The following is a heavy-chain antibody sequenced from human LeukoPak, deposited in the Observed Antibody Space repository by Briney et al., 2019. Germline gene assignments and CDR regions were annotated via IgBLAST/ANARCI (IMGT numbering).Heavy chain of an antibody. J-gene: IGHJ3*02. V-gene: IGHV4-59*08. D-gene: IGHD3-10*01. Sequence: PSETLSLTCTVSGDSISSYYWSWIRQPPGKGLERIGYIYYSGSTSYNPSLKSRVTISVDTSKNQFSLKLSSVSAADTAVYYCARHYYYGSGRPATDAFDIWGQGTMVTVSS. CDR1: GDSISSYY. CDR3: ARHYYYGSGRPATDAFDI. CDR2: IYYSGST.